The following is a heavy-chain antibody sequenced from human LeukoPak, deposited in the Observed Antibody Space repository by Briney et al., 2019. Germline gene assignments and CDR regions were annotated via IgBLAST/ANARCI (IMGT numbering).Heavy chain of an antibody. Sequence: SETLSLTCTVSGYSINSGYYWGWIRQPPGKGLEWIGEINHSGSTHYNPSLKSRVTISVDTSKKQFPLKVRSVTAADTAVYYCATGPLGTGYSDFDSWGQGTLVTVSS. V-gene: IGHV4-38-2*02. CDR3: ATGPLGTGYSDFDS. CDR2: INHSGST. CDR1: GYSINSGYY. J-gene: IGHJ4*02. D-gene: IGHD5-18*01.